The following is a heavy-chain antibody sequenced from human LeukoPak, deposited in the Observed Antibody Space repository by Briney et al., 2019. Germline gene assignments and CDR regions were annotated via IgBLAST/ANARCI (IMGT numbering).Heavy chain of an antibody. Sequence: GGSLRLSCAGSGFTFSSHWMNWVRQAPGKGLEWVASIKDDGNEKHFLDSVNGRFAISRDNAKNSLYLQMSSLRAEDTAVYYCARRGITISGVLVYHYSGLDVWGQGTTVTVSS. V-gene: IGHV3-7*02. CDR3: ARRGITISGVLVYHYSGLDV. J-gene: IGHJ6*02. CDR1: GFTFSSHW. CDR2: IKDDGNEK. D-gene: IGHD3-3*01.